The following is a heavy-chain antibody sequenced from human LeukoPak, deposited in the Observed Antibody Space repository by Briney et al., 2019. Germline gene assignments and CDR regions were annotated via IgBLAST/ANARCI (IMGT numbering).Heavy chain of an antibody. CDR3: AKDEQQLVRYWFDP. J-gene: IGHJ5*02. V-gene: IGHV3-23*01. Sequence: GGSLRLSCAASGFTFSSYAMSWVRQAPGKGLEWVSAISGSGGSTYYADSVKGRFTISRDNSKNTLYLQMNSLGAEDTAVYYCAKDEQQLVRYWFDPWGQGTLATVSS. CDR2: ISGSGGST. CDR1: GFTFSSYA. D-gene: IGHD6-13*01.